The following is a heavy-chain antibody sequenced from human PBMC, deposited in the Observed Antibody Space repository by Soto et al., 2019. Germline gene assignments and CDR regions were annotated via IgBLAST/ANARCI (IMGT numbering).Heavy chain of an antibody. CDR3: ARGYDNNGYHYSFDP. CDR2: INAGSGKT. Sequence: ASVKVSCKTSGFTFDLHTIHWLRQAPGQRPEWMAYINAGSGKTRYSQRFQGRVTITRDTSASTVYLGVSGLTSEDTAIYYCARGYDNNGYHYSFDPWGQGTLVTVSS. J-gene: IGHJ5*02. D-gene: IGHD3-22*01. CDR1: GFTFDLHT. V-gene: IGHV1-3*01.